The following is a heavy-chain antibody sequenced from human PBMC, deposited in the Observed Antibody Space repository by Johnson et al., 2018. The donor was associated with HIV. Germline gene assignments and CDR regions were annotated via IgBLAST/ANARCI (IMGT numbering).Heavy chain of an antibody. D-gene: IGHD6-13*01. V-gene: IGHV3-33*01. CDR2: IWYDGSNK. CDR3: ARGRKDIGAADGLDNDAFDV. CDR1: GFTFSSYG. J-gene: IGHJ3*01. Sequence: QVQLVESGGGVVQPGRSLRLSCAASGFTFSSYGMHWVRQAPGKGLEWVAVIWYDGSNKYYADSARGRFTISRDISKNTLFLQMDSLRPDDTALYYCARGRKDIGAADGLDNDAFDVWGQGTLVTVSS.